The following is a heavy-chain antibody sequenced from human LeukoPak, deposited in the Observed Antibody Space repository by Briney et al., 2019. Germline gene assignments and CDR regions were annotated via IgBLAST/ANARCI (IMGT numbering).Heavy chain of an antibody. CDR2: ISGSGGST. J-gene: IGHJ4*02. Sequence: GGSLRLSCAASGFTFSSYGMSWVRQAPGKGLEWVSAISGSGGSTYYADSVKGRFTISRDNSENTLYLQMNSLRAEDTAVYYCAKPMLSMIVVVIGFDYWGQGTLVTVSS. CDR1: GFTFSSYG. V-gene: IGHV3-23*01. CDR3: AKPMLSMIVVVIGFDY. D-gene: IGHD3-22*01.